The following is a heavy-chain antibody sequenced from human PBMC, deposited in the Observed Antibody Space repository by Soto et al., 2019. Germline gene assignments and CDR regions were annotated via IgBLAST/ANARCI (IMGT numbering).Heavy chain of an antibody. D-gene: IGHD3-16*01. CDR2: TSYDGSNN. J-gene: IGHJ4*02. CDR3: ARWGTTGGLDV. CDR1: GFTFRSYV. Sequence: QVQLVESGGGVVQPGTSLRLSCVGSGFTFRSYVIHWVRQAPGKGLEWVALTSYDGSNNFYGDSVKGRFPISRHNSRNTVELQMDSLTFEVTALYNCARWGTTGGLDVWCQGTLVSVSS. V-gene: IGHV3-33*05.